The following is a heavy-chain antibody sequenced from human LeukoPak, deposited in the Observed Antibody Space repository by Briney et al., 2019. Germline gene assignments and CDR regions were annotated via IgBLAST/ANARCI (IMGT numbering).Heavy chain of an antibody. CDR1: GGTFSSYA. V-gene: IGHV1-8*02. CDR2: MNPNSGNT. Sequence: ASVKVSCKASGGTFSSYAISWVRQATGQGLEWMGWMNPNSGNTGYAQKFQGRVTMTRNTSISTAYMELSSLRSEDTAVYYCARGGRRFNWFDPWGQGTLVTVSS. CDR3: ARGGRRFNWFDP. J-gene: IGHJ5*02.